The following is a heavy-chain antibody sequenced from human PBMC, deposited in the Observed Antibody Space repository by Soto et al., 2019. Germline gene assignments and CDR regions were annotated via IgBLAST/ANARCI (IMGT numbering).Heavy chain of an antibody. CDR1: GGTFSSYA. V-gene: IGHV1-69*01. D-gene: IGHD6-19*01. CDR3: ARDGIAVAGTYHYYYGMDV. J-gene: IGHJ6*02. CDR2: IIPIFGTA. Sequence: QVQLVQSGAEVQKPGSSVKVSCKASGGTFSSYAISWVRQAPGQGLEWMGGIIPIFGTANYAQKFQGRVTITADESTSTAYMELSSLRSEDTAVYYCARDGIAVAGTYHYYYGMDVWGQGTTVTVSS.